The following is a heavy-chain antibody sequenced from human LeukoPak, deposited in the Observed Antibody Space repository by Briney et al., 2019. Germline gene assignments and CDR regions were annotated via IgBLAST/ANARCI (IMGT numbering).Heavy chain of an antibody. D-gene: IGHD6-19*01. V-gene: IGHV3-66*02. Sequence: GGSLRLSCAASGFTVSSNYMSWVRQAPGKGLEWVSVIYSGGSTYYADSVKGRFTISRDNSKNTLYLQMNSLRAEDTAVYCCARANIAVAGFDYWGQGTLVTVSS. CDR1: GFTVSSNY. J-gene: IGHJ4*02. CDR2: IYSGGST. CDR3: ARANIAVAGFDY.